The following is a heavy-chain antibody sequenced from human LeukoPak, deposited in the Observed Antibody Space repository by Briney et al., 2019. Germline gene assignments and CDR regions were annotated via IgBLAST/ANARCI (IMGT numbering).Heavy chain of an antibody. V-gene: IGHV3-48*03. Sequence: GGSLRLSCAASGFTFSSYEMNWVRQAPGKGLEWVSYISSSGSTIYYADSVKGRFTISRDNAKNSLYLQMNSLRAEDTAVYYCARGVVLAANVDVGFDYWGQGTLVTVSS. CDR1: GFTFSSYE. CDR3: ARGVVLAANVDVGFDY. D-gene: IGHD2-2*01. CDR2: ISSSGSTI. J-gene: IGHJ4*02.